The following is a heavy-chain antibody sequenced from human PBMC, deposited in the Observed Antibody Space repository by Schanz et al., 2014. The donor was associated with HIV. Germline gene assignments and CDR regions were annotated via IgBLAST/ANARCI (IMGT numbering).Heavy chain of an antibody. CDR3: ARDVGAGANDY. CDR2: ISSSGNTK. J-gene: IGHJ4*02. V-gene: IGHV3-48*01. CDR1: GFTLSSYG. D-gene: IGHD1-26*01. Sequence: VQLVESGGGVVQPGRSLRLSCAVSGFTLSSYGMHWVRQAPGKGLEWVSYISSSGNTKHYADSVKGRFTISRDNSKNTLYLQMNSLRAEDTAVYYCARDVGAGANDYWGQGTLVTVSS.